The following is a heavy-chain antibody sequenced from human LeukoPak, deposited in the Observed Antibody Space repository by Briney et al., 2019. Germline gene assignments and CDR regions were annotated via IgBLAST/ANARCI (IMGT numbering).Heavy chain of an antibody. V-gene: IGHV1-58*01. D-gene: IGHD2-2*01. CDR3: AAVPPLVPAAAYYYYGMDV. CDR1: GFTFTSSA. CDR2: IVVGSGNT. J-gene: IGHJ6*02. Sequence: SVKVSCKASGFTFTSSAVQWVRQARGQRLEWIGWIVVGSGNTNYAQKFQERVTITRDMSTSTAYMELSSLRSEDTAVYYCAAVPPLVPAAAYYYYGMDVWGQGPRSPSP.